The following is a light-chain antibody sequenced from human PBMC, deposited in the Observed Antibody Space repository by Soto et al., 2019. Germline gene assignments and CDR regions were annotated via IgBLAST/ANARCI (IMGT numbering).Light chain of an antibody. CDR1: SSDVCGYNY. CDR2: DVS. Sequence: QSALTQPASVSGSPGQSITISCTGTSSDVCGYNYVSWYQQHPGKAPKLMIYDVSNRPSGVSNRFSGSKSGNTASLTISGLQPEDEADYYCSSYTSISTLSYVFGTGTKVTVL. CDR3: SSYTSISTLSYV. V-gene: IGLV2-14*01. J-gene: IGLJ1*01.